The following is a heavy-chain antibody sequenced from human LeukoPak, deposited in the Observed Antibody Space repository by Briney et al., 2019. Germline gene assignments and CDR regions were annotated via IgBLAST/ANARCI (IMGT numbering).Heavy chain of an antibody. V-gene: IGHV4-4*02. CDR1: GVSISTSCW. CDR3: ARGFLRFFGS. J-gene: IGHJ5*02. D-gene: IGHD3-3*01. CDR2: ISHSGIT. Sequence: SETLSLTCAVSGVSISTSCWWSWVRQPPGRGLEWIGEISHSGITTYIPFLKSRVSMSMDRSKNQFSLKLSSVTAADTAVYYCARGFLRFFGSWAQGTLVTVSS.